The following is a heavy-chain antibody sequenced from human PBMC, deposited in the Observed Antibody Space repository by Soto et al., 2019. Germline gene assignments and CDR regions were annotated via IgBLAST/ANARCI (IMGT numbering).Heavy chain of an antibody. Sequence: QVRLVQSGAEVKKPGAAVKVSCKNYGYDFTNYGINWVRQAPGQGLAWMGWISAYNGNIAYAQDCRGSATLPTATSTGPAYMELRSLRSADAAVYYCARVHDILTCWNFTFWGQGTLVTVSS. J-gene: IGHJ4*02. CDR1: GYDFTNYG. V-gene: IGHV1-18*01. CDR2: ISAYNGNI. CDR3: ARVHDILTCWNFTF. D-gene: IGHD3-9*01.